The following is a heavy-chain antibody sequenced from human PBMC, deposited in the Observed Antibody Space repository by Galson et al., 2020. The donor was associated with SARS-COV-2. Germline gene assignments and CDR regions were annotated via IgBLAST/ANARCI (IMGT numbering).Heavy chain of an antibody. Sequence: ASVKVSCKASGYTFTGYYMHWVRQAPGQGLEWMGWINPNSGGTNYAQKFQGRVTMTRDTSISTAYMELSRLRSDDTAVYYCARDRQQLVGAIDAFDIWGQGTMVTVSS. V-gene: IGHV1-2*02. J-gene: IGHJ3*02. CDR2: INPNSGGT. D-gene: IGHD6-13*01. CDR1: GYTFTGYY. CDR3: ARDRQQLVGAIDAFDI.